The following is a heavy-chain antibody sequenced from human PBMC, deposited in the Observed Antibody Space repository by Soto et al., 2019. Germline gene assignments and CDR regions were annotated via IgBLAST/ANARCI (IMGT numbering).Heavy chain of an antibody. CDR2: IYYSGST. D-gene: IGHD4-17*01. CDR1: GGSISSGGYY. Sequence: QEKLQESGPGLVKPSQTLSLTCTVSGGSISSGGYYWSWIRQHPGKGLEWIGYIYYSGSTYYNPSLKSRVTISVDTSKNQFSLKLSSVTAADTAVYYCARAPVTTAWRIYFYYWGQGTLVTVSS. V-gene: IGHV4-31*03. J-gene: IGHJ4*02. CDR3: ARAPVTTAWRIYFYY.